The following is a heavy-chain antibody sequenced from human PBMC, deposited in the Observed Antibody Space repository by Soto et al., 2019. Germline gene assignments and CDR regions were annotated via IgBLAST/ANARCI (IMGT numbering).Heavy chain of an antibody. V-gene: IGHV3-30*18. D-gene: IGHD2-2*01. CDR2: ISYDGSNQ. J-gene: IGHJ4*02. CDR3: AKGGYAGGSDGGGHFDY. CDR1: GFTFSTYT. Sequence: QVQLVESGGGVVQPGRSLRLSCAASGFTFSTYTMHWVRQAPGKGLEWVALISYDGSNQYYADSVRGRFTISRDNSKNTVFLHMSSLRSEDTATYYCAKGGYAGGSDGGGHFDYWGQGTLVTVSS.